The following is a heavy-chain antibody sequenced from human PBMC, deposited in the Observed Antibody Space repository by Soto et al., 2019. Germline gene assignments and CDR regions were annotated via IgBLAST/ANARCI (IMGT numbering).Heavy chain of an antibody. D-gene: IGHD5-12*01. CDR3: ARHSGYDHVFDY. CDR1: GYTFTGYY. Sequence: QVQLVQSGAEVKKPGASVKVSCKASGYTFTGYYIHWVRQAPGQGLEWMGWINPNNGDTNYAQKFQGRVSMTRDTSTSTAYMELCSLRFDDTAVYYCARHSGYDHVFDYWGQGTLVTVSS. V-gene: IGHV1-2*02. CDR2: INPNNGDT. J-gene: IGHJ4*02.